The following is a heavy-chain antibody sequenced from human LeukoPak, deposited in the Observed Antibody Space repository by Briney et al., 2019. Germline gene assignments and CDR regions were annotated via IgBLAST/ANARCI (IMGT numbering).Heavy chain of an antibody. V-gene: IGHV3-23*01. J-gene: IGHJ4*02. CDR2: ITGGGTST. Sequence: GGSLRLSCVASGFTFSNYVMNWVRQAPGKGLECVSSITGGGTSTYYADSVKGRFTISRDNSKNTLYLQMNSLRAEDTAVYYCAKDPKYSSSWSYFDYWGQGTLVTVSS. CDR3: AKDPKYSSSWSYFDY. D-gene: IGHD6-13*01. CDR1: GFTFSNYV.